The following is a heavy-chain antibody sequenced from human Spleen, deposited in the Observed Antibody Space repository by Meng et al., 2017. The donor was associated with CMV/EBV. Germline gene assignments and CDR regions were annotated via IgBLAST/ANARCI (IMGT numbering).Heavy chain of an antibody. D-gene: IGHD3-3*01. CDR1: ADTFNNYA. CDR3: ARGHRSRYDFWSGYLRVDGMDV. Sequence: ASVKVSCKASADTFNNYAISWVRQAPGQGLVWMGWISGYNGNTNYAQKLQGRVTMTTDTSTSTAYMELRSLRSDDTAVYYCARGHRSRYDFWSGYLRVDGMDVWGQGTTVTVSS. J-gene: IGHJ6*02. V-gene: IGHV1-18*01. CDR2: ISGYNGNT.